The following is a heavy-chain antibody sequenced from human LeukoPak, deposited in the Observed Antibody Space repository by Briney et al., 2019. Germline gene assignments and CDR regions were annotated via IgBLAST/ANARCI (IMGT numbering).Heavy chain of an antibody. CDR2: IYYSGST. CDR1: GGSISTSSYY. CDR3: ARADPISGTYSPFDY. Sequence: PSETLSLTCTVSGGSISTSSYYWGWIRQPPGKGLEWIGSIYYSGSTYDNPSLKSRVTISVDTSKNQVSLKLRSLTAADTALYYCARADPISGTYSPFDYWGQGTLVTVSS. J-gene: IGHJ4*02. D-gene: IGHD1-26*01. V-gene: IGHV4-39*01.